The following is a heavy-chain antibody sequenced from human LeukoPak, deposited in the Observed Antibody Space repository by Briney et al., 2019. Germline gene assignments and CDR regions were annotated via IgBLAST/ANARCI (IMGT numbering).Heavy chain of an antibody. CDR1: GFTFSSYD. CDR2: TSGSGGIT. V-gene: IGHV3-23*01. J-gene: IGHJ4*02. Sequence: GGSLRLSCAASGFTFSSYDMSWVRQAPGKGLEWVSATSGSGGITYYPDSDKGRFTVSRDNSENTLYLQMNSLRAEDTAIYYCAKRLPFYYDYWGQGILVTVSS. CDR3: AKRLPFYYDY. D-gene: IGHD5-18*01.